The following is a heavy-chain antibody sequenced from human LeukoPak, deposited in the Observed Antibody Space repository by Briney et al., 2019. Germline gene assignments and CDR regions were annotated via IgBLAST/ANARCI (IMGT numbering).Heavy chain of an antibody. V-gene: IGHV3-23*01. CDR2: VSGDGVSP. Sequence: GGSLRLSCAASGFTFNNHALTWVRQTPGKGLECVSAVSGDGVSPYYADSVRGRFTISRDNSKNTLYLQMNSLRVEDSAVYFCARDPGAFPYFFDYWGQGILVTVSS. J-gene: IGHJ4*02. CDR3: ARDPGAFPYFFDY. CDR1: GFTFNNHA. D-gene: IGHD4/OR15-4a*01.